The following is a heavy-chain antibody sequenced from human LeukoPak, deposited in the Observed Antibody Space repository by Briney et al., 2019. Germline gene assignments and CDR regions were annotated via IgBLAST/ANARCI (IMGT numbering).Heavy chain of an antibody. J-gene: IGHJ4*02. Sequence: GGSLRLSCAASEFTFSNYGMHWVRQAPGKGLEWVSYISSSSSTIYYADSVKGRFTISRDNAKNSLYLQMNSLRAEDTAVYYCARVRYDFWSGYYTLDYWGQGTLVTVSS. CDR3: ARVRYDFWSGYYTLDY. CDR1: EFTFSNYG. CDR2: ISSSSSTI. D-gene: IGHD3-3*01. V-gene: IGHV3-48*01.